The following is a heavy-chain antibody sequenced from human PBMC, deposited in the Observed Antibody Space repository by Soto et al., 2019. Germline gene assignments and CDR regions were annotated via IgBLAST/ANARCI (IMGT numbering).Heavy chain of an antibody. D-gene: IGHD1-26*01. CDR2: IHYSGST. J-gene: IGHJ5*02. V-gene: IGHV4-39*01. Sequence: QLQLQESGPGLVKPSETLSLTCTVSGGSISSSAYYWVWIRQPPGQGLEWIGSIHYSGSTYYNPSLKGRITISVDTTKNQFSVALSAFTATDTTVNYCGRRDGSYEDWIETRGQRSRVTVS. CDR1: GGSISSSAYY. CDR3: GRRDGSYEDWIET.